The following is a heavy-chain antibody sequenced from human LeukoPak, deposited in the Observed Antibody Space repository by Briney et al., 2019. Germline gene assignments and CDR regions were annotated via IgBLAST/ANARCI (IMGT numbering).Heavy chain of an antibody. J-gene: IGHJ4*02. CDR1: GGSISSSSYY. Sequence: SETLSLTCTVSGGSISSSSYYWGWIRQPSGKGLEWIGSIYYSGSTYYNPSLKSRVTISVDTSKNQFSLKLSSVTAADTAVYYCARRRRTTIVVGDYYFDYWGQGTLVTVSS. V-gene: IGHV4-39*01. CDR2: IYYSGST. D-gene: IGHD2-15*01. CDR3: ARRRRTTIVVGDYYFDY.